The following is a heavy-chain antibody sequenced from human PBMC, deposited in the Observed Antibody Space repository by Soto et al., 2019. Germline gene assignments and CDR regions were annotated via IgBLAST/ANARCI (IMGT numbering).Heavy chain of an antibody. Sequence: SETLSLTCTVSGGSVSSGSYYWSWIRQPPGKGLEWIGYIYYSGSTNYNPSLKSRVTISVDTSKNQFSLKLSSVTAADTAVYYSARGGSGSYSNLYYWGQGTLVSVSS. V-gene: IGHV4-61*01. CDR2: IYYSGST. CDR1: GGSVSSGSYY. CDR3: ARGGSGSYSNLYY. D-gene: IGHD3-10*01. J-gene: IGHJ4*02.